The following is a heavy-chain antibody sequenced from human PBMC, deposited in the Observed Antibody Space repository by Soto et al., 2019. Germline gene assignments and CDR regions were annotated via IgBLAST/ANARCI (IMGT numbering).Heavy chain of an antibody. V-gene: IGHV3-33*01. D-gene: IGHD2-21*01. CDR1: GFTFSSYG. CDR2: IWYDGSNK. J-gene: IGHJ4*02. CDR3: ARDGGGESPPDY. Sequence: GGSLRLSCAASGFTFSSYGMHWVRQAPGKGLEWVAVIWYDGSNKYYADSVKGRFTISRDNSKNTLYLQMNSLRAEDTAVYYCARDGGGESPPDYWGQGTLVTVSS.